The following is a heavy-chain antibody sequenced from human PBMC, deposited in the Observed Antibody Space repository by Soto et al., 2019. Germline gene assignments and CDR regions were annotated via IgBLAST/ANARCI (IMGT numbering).Heavy chain of an antibody. V-gene: IGHV2-5*02. CDR1: GFSLSTSGVG. CDR3: AQRPAAVTTDNWFDP. J-gene: IGHJ5*02. D-gene: IGHD4-4*01. Sequence: QITLKESGPTLVKPTQTLTLTCTFSGFSLSTSGVGVGWIRQPPGKALEWLALIYWDDDKRYSPSLKSRLTITKDTSKNQVVLTMTNMDPVDTATYYCAQRPAAVTTDNWFDPWGQGTLVTVSS. CDR2: IYWDDDK.